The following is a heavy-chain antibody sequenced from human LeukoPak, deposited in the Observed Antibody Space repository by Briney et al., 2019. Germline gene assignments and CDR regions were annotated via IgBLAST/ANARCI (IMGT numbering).Heavy chain of an antibody. CDR2: ISNRKGISD. CDR1: GFTFTSYP. CDR3: VKRRDAYPIRGTFDS. V-gene: IGHV3-23*01. J-gene: IGHJ4*02. D-gene: IGHD5-24*01. Sequence: GGSLRLSCAVSGFTFTSYPMRWVRQAPGQGLEWVSGISNRKGISDYYADSVKGRYTISGDNSKNTLYLQMNSLRAEDTAVYYCVKRRDAYPIRGTFDSWGQGALVTVSS.